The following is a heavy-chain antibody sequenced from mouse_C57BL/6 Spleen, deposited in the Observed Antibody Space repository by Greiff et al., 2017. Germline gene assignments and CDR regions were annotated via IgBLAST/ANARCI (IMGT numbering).Heavy chain of an antibody. CDR3: ARGGYYPFGY. CDR2: IDPSDSYT. V-gene: IGHV1-50*01. D-gene: IGHD1-1*01. J-gene: IGHJ3*01. CDR1: GYTFTSYW. Sequence: QVQLQQPGAELVKPGASVKLSCKASGYTFTSYWMQWVKQRPGQGLEWIGEIDPSDSYTNYNQKFKGKATLTVDTSSSTAYMQLSSLPSEDSVVYYCARGGYYPFGYWGQGTLVTVSA.